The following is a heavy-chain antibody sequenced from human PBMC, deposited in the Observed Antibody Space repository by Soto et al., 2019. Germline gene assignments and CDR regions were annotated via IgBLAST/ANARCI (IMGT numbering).Heavy chain of an antibody. CDR2: ISSGGGTT. V-gene: IGHV3-48*03. CDR1: GLTFSSYE. Sequence: VQLVASGGGLVQPGGSLRLSCAASGLTFSSYEMNWVRQAPGKGLEWVSYISSGGGTTYYADSVKGRFTISRDNAKNSLYLQMSRLRAEDTALYYCASEYGSGFSVYWGQGTLVTVSS. D-gene: IGHD3-10*01. J-gene: IGHJ4*02. CDR3: ASEYGSGFSVY.